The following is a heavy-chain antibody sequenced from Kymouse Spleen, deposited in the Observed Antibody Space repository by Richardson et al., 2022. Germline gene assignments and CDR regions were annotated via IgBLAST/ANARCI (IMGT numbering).Heavy chain of an antibody. D-gene: IGHD6-6*01. CDR2: IKSKTDGGTT. Sequence: EVQLVESGGGLVKPGGSLRLSCAASGFTFSNAWMSWVRQAPGKGLEWVGRIKSKTDGGTTDYAAPVKGRFTISRDDSKNTLYLQMNSLKTEDTAVYYCTTGGIAARPDYYYYGMDVWGQGTTVTVSS. V-gene: IGHV3-15*01. CDR3: TTGGIAARPDYYYYGMDV. CDR1: GFTFSNAW. J-gene: IGHJ6*02.